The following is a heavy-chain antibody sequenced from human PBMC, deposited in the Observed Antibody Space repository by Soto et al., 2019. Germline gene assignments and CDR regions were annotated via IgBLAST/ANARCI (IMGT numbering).Heavy chain of an antibody. CDR2: IIPILGIA. D-gene: IGHD6-6*01. Sequence: ASVKVSCKASGGTFSSYTISWVRQAPGQGLEWMGRIIPILGIANYAQKFQGRVTITADKSTSTAYMELSSLRSEDTAVYYCARARGSSSSYYYYYMDVWGKGTTVTVSS. V-gene: IGHV1-69*02. CDR3: ARARGSSSSYYYYYMDV. CDR1: GGTFSSYT. J-gene: IGHJ6*03.